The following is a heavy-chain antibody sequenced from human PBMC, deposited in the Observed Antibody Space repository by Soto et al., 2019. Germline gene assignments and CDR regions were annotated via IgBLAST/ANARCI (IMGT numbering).Heavy chain of an antibody. D-gene: IGHD3-3*01. J-gene: IGHJ4*02. V-gene: IGHV4-34*01. CDR2: INHSGST. CDR3: ARTPHTAGDGYYDFWSGYYGYYFDY. Sequence: KTSETLSLTCAVYGGSFSGYYWSWIRQPPGKGLEWIGEINHSGSTNYNPSLKSRVTISVDTSKNQFSLKLSSVTAADTAVYYCARTPHTAGDGYYDFWSGYYGYYFDYWGQGTLVTVSS. CDR1: GGSFSGYY.